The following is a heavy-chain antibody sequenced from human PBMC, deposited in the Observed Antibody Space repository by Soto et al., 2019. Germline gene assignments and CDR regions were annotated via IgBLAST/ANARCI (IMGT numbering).Heavy chain of an antibody. V-gene: IGHV4-30-4*01. Sequence: QVQLQESGPGLVKPSQTLSLTCTVSGGSISSGDYYWSWIRQPPGKGLEWIGYIYYSGSTYYNPSLKSRVTISVDTSKNQFSLKPSSVTAADTAVYYCARDPVLMVYATGNYYYYGMDVWGQGTTVTVSS. CDR2: IYYSGST. CDR3: ARDPVLMVYATGNYYYYGMDV. D-gene: IGHD2-8*01. J-gene: IGHJ6*02. CDR1: GGSISSGDYY.